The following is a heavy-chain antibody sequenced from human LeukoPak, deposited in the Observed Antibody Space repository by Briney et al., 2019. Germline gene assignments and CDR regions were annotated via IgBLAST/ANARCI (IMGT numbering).Heavy chain of an antibody. V-gene: IGHV3-13*01. CDR1: GFTFSDYH. Sequence: GGSLRLSCAASGFTFSDYHMHWVRQATGKGLEWVSAIGTAGDTYYPGSVKGRFTISRENAKNSFYLQMNSLRVGDTAVYYCARSKVITFGGVNYGMDVWGQGTTVTVSS. J-gene: IGHJ6*02. D-gene: IGHD3-16*01. CDR2: IGTAGDT. CDR3: ARSKVITFGGVNYGMDV.